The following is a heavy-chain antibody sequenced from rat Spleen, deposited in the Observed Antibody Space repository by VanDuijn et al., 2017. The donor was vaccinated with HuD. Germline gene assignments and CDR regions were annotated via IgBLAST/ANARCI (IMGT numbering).Heavy chain of an antibody. J-gene: IGHJ3*01. CDR1: GFSLTTYN. CDR2: MWNGGGT. V-gene: IGHV2-64*01. CDR3: SRDEYRYNWGFGY. D-gene: IGHD1-5*01. Sequence: QVQLKETGPDLVQLTQTLSITCTVSGFSLTTYNVHWVRQPPGKGLEWMGAMWNGGGTDYNSAFKSRLSISRDTSKSQVFLKMNSLQSEDTAIYFCSRDEYRYNWGFGYWGQGTLVTVSS.